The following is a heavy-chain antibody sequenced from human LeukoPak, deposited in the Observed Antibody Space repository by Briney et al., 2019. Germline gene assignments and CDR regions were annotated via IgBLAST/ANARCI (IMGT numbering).Heavy chain of an antibody. CDR2: IKQDGSEK. Sequence: PGGSLRLSCAASGITFSNYSMTWVRQAPGKGLEWVANIKQDGSEKYYVDSVKGRFTISRDNAKNSLYLQMTSLRAEDTAVYYCARGSGDYSGQGTLVTVSS. J-gene: IGHJ4*02. V-gene: IGHV3-7*04. CDR1: GITFSNYS. CDR3: ARGSGDY.